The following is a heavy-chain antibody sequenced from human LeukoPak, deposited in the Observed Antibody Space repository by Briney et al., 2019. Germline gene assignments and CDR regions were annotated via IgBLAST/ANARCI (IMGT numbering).Heavy chain of an antibody. CDR2: IYYSGST. D-gene: IGHD3-3*01. Sequence: PSETLSLTCTVSGGSISSYYWSWIRQPPGKGLEWIGYIYYSGSTNYNPSLKSRVTMSVDTSKNQFSLKLSSVTAADTAVYYCARGGYDFWSGSDAFDIWGQGTMVTVSS. CDR1: GGSISSYY. CDR3: ARGGYDFWSGSDAFDI. J-gene: IGHJ3*02. V-gene: IGHV4-59*01.